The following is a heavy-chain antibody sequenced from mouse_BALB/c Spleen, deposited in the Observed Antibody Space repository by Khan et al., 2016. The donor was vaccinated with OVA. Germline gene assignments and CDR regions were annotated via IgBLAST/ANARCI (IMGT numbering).Heavy chain of an antibody. J-gene: IGHJ4*01. CDR3: ARQPYYHYNIMDY. D-gene: IGHD2-10*01. CDR1: GFSLTNYG. CDR2: IWSDGST. V-gene: IGHV2-6-1*01. Sequence: QVQLKESGPGLVAPSQSLSISCTTSGFSLTNYGVHWVRQPPGKGLEWLVVIWSDGSTTYNSALKSRLTISTDNSKSHVFLKMNSLQTDDTAMYFCARQPYYHYNIMDYWGQGTSVTVSS.